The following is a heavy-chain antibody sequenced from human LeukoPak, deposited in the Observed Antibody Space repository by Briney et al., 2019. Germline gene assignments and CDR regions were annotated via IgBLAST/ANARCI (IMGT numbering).Heavy chain of an antibody. D-gene: IGHD3-9*01. CDR2: ISGSGGTT. CDR3: AKGAGNFDWSYHDY. V-gene: IGHV3-23*01. Sequence: GESLRLSCAASRFTFSSYAMSWVRQAPGKGLEWVSAISGSGGTTYNADSVKGRFTISRDNSKNTLYLQLNSLRAEDTAVYYCAKGAGNFDWSYHDYWGQGALVTVSS. J-gene: IGHJ4*02. CDR1: RFTFSSYA.